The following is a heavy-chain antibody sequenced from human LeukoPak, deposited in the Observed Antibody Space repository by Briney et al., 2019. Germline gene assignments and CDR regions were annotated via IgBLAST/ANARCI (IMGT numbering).Heavy chain of an antibody. J-gene: IGHJ4*02. D-gene: IGHD5/OR15-5a*01. CDR1: GFTFDDYA. CDR2: ISWNSGSI. CDR3: AKDGGLGQ. Sequence: GGSLRLSCAASGFTFDDYAMHWVRQAPGKGLEWVSGISWNSGSIGYADSVKGRFTISRDNAKNSLYLQMNSLRAEDTALYYCAKDGGLGQWGRGTLVTVSS. V-gene: IGHV3-9*01.